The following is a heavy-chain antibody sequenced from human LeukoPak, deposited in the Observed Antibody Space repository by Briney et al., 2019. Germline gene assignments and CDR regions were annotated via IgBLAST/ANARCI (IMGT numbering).Heavy chain of an antibody. D-gene: IGHD1-1*01. CDR1: GFTFSNYG. CDR3: AKLRELVTYYYYYGLDV. J-gene: IGHJ6*02. V-gene: IGHV3-30*18. CDR2: ISYDGVNK. Sequence: GGSLRLSCAASGFTFSNYGMHWVRQAPGKGLEWVALISYDGVNKYYADSVKGRFTISRDNSKNTLYLRMDSLRVEDTALYYCAKLRELVTYYYYYGLDVWGQGTTVTVSS.